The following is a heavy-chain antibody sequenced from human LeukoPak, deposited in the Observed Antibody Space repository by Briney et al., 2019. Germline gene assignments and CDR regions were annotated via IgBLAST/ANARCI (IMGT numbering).Heavy chain of an antibody. J-gene: IGHJ6*02. V-gene: IGHV1-8*01. CDR2: MNPNSGNK. D-gene: IGHD3-3*01. Sequence: ASVKVSCKASGYTFTSYDINCVRQATGQGLEWMGWMNPNSGNKGYAQKFQGRVTMTRNTSISTAYMELSSLRSEDTAVYYCARGPTSQYYDFWSGDSYYYGMDVWGQGTTVTVSS. CDR3: ARGPTSQYYDFWSGDSYYYGMDV. CDR1: GYTFTSYD.